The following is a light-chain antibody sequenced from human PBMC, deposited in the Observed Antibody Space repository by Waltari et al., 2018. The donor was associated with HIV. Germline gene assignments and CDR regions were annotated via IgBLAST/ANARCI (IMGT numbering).Light chain of an antibody. CDR2: EVY. J-gene: IGLJ2*01. CDR3: SSYAGFNTNVS. V-gene: IGLV2-8*01. CDR1: SSDAAASNH. Sequence: QSALTQPPPASGSPGQSVPIPCTGTSSDAAASNHVPRYQQLPGKHPNLMIFEVYERPSWVPDCFSASKSGNTASLTVSGLQADEEAIYYCSSYAGFNTNVSFGGGTKLTVL.